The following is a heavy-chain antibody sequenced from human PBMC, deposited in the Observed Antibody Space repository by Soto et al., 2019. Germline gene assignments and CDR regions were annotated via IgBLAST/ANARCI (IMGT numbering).Heavy chain of an antibody. CDR1: GYTFNNYC. CDR3: ARITFAATGFYFEY. J-gene: IGHJ4*02. Sequence: GESLKISCSASGYTFNNYCIGWVRQMREKGLEWMGFIYPADSDTKYSPSFQGQGTVSVDKSITSASLQWSSLKASDTATYYCARITFAATGFYFEYWAQGTLVTVSS. CDR2: IYPADSDT. D-gene: IGHD6-13*01. V-gene: IGHV5-51*01.